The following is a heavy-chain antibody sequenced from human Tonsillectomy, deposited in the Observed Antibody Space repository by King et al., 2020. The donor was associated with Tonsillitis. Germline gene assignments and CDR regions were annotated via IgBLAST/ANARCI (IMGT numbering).Heavy chain of an antibody. V-gene: IGHV3-30*04. CDR3: ARDGGGSVTMIVVVITGGMDV. CDR1: GFTFSSYA. Sequence: VQLVESGGGVVQPGRSLRLSCAASGFTFSSYAMHWVRQAPGKGLEWVAVISYDGSNKYYADSVKGRFTISRDNSKNTLYLQMNSLRAEDTAVYYCARDGGGSVTMIVVVITGGMDVWAQGTTVTVSS. D-gene: IGHD3-22*01. CDR2: ISYDGSNK. J-gene: IGHJ6*02.